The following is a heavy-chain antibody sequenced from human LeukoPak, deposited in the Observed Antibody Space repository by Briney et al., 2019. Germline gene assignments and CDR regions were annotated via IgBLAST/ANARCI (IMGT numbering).Heavy chain of an antibody. CDR2: ISGSGGST. D-gene: IGHD6-19*01. CDR1: GFTFSSYA. Sequence: PGGSLRLSCAASGFTFSSYAMSWVRQAPGKGLEWVSAISGSGGSTYYADSVKGRFTISRDNSKNTLYLQMYSLRAEDTAVYYCAKDRVAVAEVDWFDPWGQGTLVTVSS. V-gene: IGHV3-23*01. CDR3: AKDRVAVAEVDWFDP. J-gene: IGHJ5*02.